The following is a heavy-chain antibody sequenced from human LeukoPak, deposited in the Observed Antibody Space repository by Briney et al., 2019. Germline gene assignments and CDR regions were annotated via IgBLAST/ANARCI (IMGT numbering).Heavy chain of an antibody. V-gene: IGHV4-39*07. D-gene: IGHD4-17*01. CDR3: AREGNGDYVGKAFNYYYYMDV. CDR2: IYHSGST. CDR1: GGSISSSSYY. Sequence: SETLSLTCTVSGGSISSSSYYWGWIRQPPGKGLEWIGSIYHSGSTYYNPSLKSRVTISVDTSKNQFSLKLSSVTAADTAVYYCAREGNGDYVGKAFNYYYYMDVWGKGTTVTVSS. J-gene: IGHJ6*03.